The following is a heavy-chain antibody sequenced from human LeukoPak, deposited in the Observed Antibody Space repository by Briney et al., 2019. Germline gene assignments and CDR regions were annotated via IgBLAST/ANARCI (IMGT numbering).Heavy chain of an antibody. D-gene: IGHD6-13*01. CDR1: GYTLTELS. J-gene: IGHJ6*02. CDR3: ATGGQQLALDYYYYYYGMDV. Sequence: ASVKVSCKVSGYTLTELSMHWVRQAPGKGLEWMGGFDPEDGETIYAQKFQGRVTMTEDTSTDTAYMELSSLRSEDTAVYYCATGGQQLALDYYYYYYGMDVWGQGTAVTVSS. V-gene: IGHV1-24*01. CDR2: FDPEDGET.